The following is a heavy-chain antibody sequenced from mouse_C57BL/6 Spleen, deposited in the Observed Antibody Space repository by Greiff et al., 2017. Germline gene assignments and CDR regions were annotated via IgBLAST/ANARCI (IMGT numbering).Heavy chain of an antibody. CDR1: GYTFTSYW. V-gene: IGHV1-55*01. J-gene: IGHJ2*01. D-gene: IGHD1-1*01. CDR2: IYPGSGST. Sequence: QQSGAELVKPGASVKMSCKASGYTFTSYWITWVKQRPGQGLEWIGDIYPGSGSTNYNEKFKSKATLTVDTSSSTAYMQLSSLTSEDSAVYYCAREGITTVVPYYFDYWGQGTTLTVSS. CDR3: AREGITTVVPYYFDY.